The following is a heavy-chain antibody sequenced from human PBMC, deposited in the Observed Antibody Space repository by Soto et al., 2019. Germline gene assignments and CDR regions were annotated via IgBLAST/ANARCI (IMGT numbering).Heavy chain of an antibody. J-gene: IGHJ4*02. CDR3: ARDNNGSSGYYGIGPIDY. CDR2: INPSGGST. Sequence: ASVKVSCKASGYTFTSYYMHWVRQAPGQGLEWMGIINPSGGSTSYAQKFQGRVTMTRDTSTSTVYMELSSLRSEDTAVYYCARDNNGSSGYYGIGPIDYWGQGTLVTVSS. D-gene: IGHD3-22*01. V-gene: IGHV1-46*01. CDR1: GYTFTSYY.